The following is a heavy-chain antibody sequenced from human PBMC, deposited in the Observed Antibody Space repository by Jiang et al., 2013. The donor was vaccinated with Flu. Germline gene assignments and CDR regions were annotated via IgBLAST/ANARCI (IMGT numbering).Heavy chain of an antibody. Sequence: SGSGLVKPSQTLSLTCTVSGGSVSSGDYYWSWIRQPPGKGLEWIGSVHYSGNTYHNPSLKSRLTISLGTSKNQFSLNLTSVTAADTAVFYCAREPYSSSWDHDAFDVWGQGTMVTVSS. J-gene: IGHJ3*01. CDR2: VHYSGNT. D-gene: IGHD6-13*01. CDR3: AREPYSSSWDHDAFDV. V-gene: IGHV4-30-4*08. CDR1: GGSVSSGDYY.